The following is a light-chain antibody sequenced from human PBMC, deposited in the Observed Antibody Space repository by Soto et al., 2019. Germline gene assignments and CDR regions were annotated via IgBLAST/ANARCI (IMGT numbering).Light chain of an antibody. J-gene: IGKJ5*01. CDR1: QSVSSR. CDR3: QHYVGGSPIT. CDR2: GAS. V-gene: IGKV3-20*01. Sequence: EVVMTQSPGTLSLSTGERATLSCRASQSVSSRLAWYQQKPGQAPRLLISGASSRATGIPDRFSGSGSGTDFTLTISRLEPEDFALYYCQHYVGGSPITFGQGTRLENK.